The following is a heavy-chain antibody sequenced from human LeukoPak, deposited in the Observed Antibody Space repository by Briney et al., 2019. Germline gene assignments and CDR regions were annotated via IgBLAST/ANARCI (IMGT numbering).Heavy chain of an antibody. CDR2: ISSSSSTI. CDR3: VKEVVATIPPL. Sequence: PGGSLRLSCAASGFTFSSYSMNWVRQAPGKGLEWVSYISSSSSTIYYADSVKGRFSISRDNSKNTLFLQMNSLRVEDTAVYYCVKEVVATIPPLWGQETLVTVSS. D-gene: IGHD5-12*01. J-gene: IGHJ4*02. CDR1: GFTFSSYS. V-gene: IGHV3-48*01.